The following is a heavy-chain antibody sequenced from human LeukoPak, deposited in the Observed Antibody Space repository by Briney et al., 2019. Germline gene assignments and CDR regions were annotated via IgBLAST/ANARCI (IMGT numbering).Heavy chain of an antibody. CDR2: IIPMFGAV. CDR3: ARDQRSPCGYYDNTGHDAFDI. V-gene: IGHV1-69*01. CDR1: GGTFSSYA. Sequence: SVTVSCTASGGTFSSYAINWVRQAPGQGLECMGGIIPMFGAVNYAQKFQGRLTITADESTTTAYMELSSLRSEDTAVYYCARDQRSPCGYYDNTGHDAFDIWGQGTIVTVSS. D-gene: IGHD3-16*01. J-gene: IGHJ3*02.